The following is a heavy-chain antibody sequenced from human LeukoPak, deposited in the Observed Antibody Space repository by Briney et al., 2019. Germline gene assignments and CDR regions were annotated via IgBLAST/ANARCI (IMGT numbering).Heavy chain of an antibody. J-gene: IGHJ6*02. D-gene: IGHD1-7*01. V-gene: IGHV1-46*01. CDR1: GYTFTSNY. Sequence: GASVKVSCKASGYTFTSNYIHWVRQAPGQGLEWMGMIYPRDGSTSYAQKFQGRVTVTRDTSTSTAYMELSSLRSEDTAVYYCARDPITGTTGEYYYYGMDVWGQGTTVTVSS. CDR2: IYPRDGST. CDR3: ARDPITGTTGEYYYYGMDV.